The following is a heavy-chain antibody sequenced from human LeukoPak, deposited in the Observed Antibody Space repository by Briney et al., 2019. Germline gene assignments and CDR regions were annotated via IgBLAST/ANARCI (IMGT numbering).Heavy chain of an antibody. V-gene: IGHV3-30*18. CDR1: GFTFSSYG. CDR2: ISYDGSNK. CDR3: AKGPGDYDGWYFDL. Sequence: GGSLRLSCAASGFTFSSYGMHWVRQAPGKGLEWVAVISYDGSNKYYADSVKGRFTISRDNSKNTLYLQMNSLRAEDTAVYYCAKGPGDYDGWYFDLWGRGTLVTVSS. J-gene: IGHJ2*01. D-gene: IGHD4-17*01.